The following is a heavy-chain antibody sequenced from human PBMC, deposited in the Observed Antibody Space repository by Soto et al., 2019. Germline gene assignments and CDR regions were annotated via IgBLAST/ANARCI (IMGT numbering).Heavy chain of an antibody. J-gene: IGHJ4*02. V-gene: IGHV3-23*01. Sequence: EVQLLESGGGLVQPGGSLRLSCAASGFSFSSYAMRWVRQAPGKGLEWVSAINPSGGATYYADSVKGRFAMSRDNSKNTVDLQMNSLTAEDTAVYYCAKVMGTYYFDFWGQGTLVTVSS. CDR2: INPSGGAT. CDR3: AKVMGTYYFDF. CDR1: GFSFSSYA.